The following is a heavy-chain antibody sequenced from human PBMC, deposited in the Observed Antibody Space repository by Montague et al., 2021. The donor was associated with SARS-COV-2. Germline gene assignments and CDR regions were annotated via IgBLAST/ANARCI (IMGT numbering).Heavy chain of an antibody. CDR3: ARSTFYSSGWWDNWYFDL. CDR2: FYTTGST. CDR1: GGSISSYY. D-gene: IGHD6-19*01. V-gene: IGHV4-4*07. Sequence: SETLSLTCTVSGGSISSYYWSWIRQPAGKGLEWIGRFYTTGSTNYNPSLKSRVTMSVDTSKNQFSPKLSSVTAADTAVYYCARSTFYSSGWWDNWYFDLWGRGPLVPVSS. J-gene: IGHJ2*01.